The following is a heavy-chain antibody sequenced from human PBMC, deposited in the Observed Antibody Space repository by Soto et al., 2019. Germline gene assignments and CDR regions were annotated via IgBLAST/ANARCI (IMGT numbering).Heavy chain of an antibody. CDR2: ISPGDSKT. CDR1: WYDFKFINYW. J-gene: IGHJ4*02. Sequence: PGESLKISYRASWYDFKFINYWIAWVRQMPGKGLECMGVISPGDSKTRYSPSFQVQVTFSADNSLNTAYLQWNTLRASDTAIYYCASRNYESGLSHYFEXRGQGTPVTVSX. D-gene: IGHD3-22*01. V-gene: IGHV5-51*01. CDR3: ASRNYESGLSHYFEX.